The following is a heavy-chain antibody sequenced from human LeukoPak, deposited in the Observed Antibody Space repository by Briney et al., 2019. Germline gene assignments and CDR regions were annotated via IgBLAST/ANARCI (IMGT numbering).Heavy chain of an antibody. J-gene: IGHJ4*02. Sequence: SGPTLAHPTRPRTLTCTFSGFSLRTSGGGGGWIGQPPGKALEWLALCYWYDDKRYRPSLKSRLTITKDTSKNQVVLTMTNMDPVDTATYYCAHRGYSGYAYSYFDYWGQGTLVTVAS. D-gene: IGHD5-12*01. CDR3: AHRGYSGYAYSYFDY. V-gene: IGHV2-5*01. CDR1: GFSLRTSGGG. CDR2: CYWYDDK.